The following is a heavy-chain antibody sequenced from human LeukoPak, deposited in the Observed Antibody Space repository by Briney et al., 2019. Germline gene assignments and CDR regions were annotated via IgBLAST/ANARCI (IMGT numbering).Heavy chain of an antibody. D-gene: IGHD6-13*01. J-gene: IGHJ4*02. CDR1: GYTFTSYY. Sequence: ASVKVSCKASGYTFTSYYMHWVRQAPGQGLEWMGIINPSGGSTSYAQKFQGRVTMTRDMSTSTVYMELSSLRFEDTAVYYCARDRVPGYSSSGIFDYWGQGTLVTVSS. CDR3: ARDRVPGYSSSGIFDY. V-gene: IGHV1-46*01. CDR2: INPSGGST.